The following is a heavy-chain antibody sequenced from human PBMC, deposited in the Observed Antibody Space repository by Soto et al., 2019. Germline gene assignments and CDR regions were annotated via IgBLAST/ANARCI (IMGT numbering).Heavy chain of an antibody. CDR1: GGSISSSRSY. D-gene: IGHD6-13*01. V-gene: IGHV4-39*01. CDR3: ARQAAAPGIDLWFDP. Sequence: QMQLQESGPGLVKPSETLSLTCNVSGGSISSSRSYWAWFRQPPGKELEWIANIFYAGNTYYNTSHKRRVTVSVDTSKSQFSLRLDSVTAADTAVYYCARQAAAPGIDLWFDPWGQGTLVTVSS. CDR2: IFYAGNT. J-gene: IGHJ5*02.